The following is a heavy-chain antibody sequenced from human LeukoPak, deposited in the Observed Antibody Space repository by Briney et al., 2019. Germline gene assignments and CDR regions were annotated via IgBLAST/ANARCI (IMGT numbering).Heavy chain of an antibody. CDR3: ASFHLDFWSGPAHYYMDV. CDR1: GFTFSSYS. Sequence: PGGSLRLSCAASGFTFSSYSMNWVRQAPGKGLEWVSSISSSSSYIYYADSVKGRFTISRDNAKNSLYLQMNSLRAEDTAVYYCASFHLDFWSGPAHYYMDVWGKGTTVTVSS. D-gene: IGHD3-3*01. V-gene: IGHV3-21*01. CDR2: ISSSSSYI. J-gene: IGHJ6*03.